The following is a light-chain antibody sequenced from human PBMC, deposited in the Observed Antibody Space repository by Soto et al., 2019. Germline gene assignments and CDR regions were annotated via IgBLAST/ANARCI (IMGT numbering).Light chain of an antibody. J-gene: IGKJ4*01. CDR2: WAY. V-gene: IGKV4-1*01. CDR1: QSVLYSSNNKNY. CDR3: QQYYSTPHT. Sequence: DIVMTQSPDSLAVSLGERAAINCKSSQSVLYSSNNKNYLAWYQQKPGQPPRLLIYWAYTRESGVPDRFSRSESGKDFPLTLSSLQAEDVAVYYCQQYYSTPHTFGGGTKLEIK.